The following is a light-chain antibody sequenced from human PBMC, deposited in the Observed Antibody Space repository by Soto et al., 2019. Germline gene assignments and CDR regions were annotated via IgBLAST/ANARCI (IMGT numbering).Light chain of an antibody. J-gene: IGKJ1*01. V-gene: IGKV1-39*01. CDR2: AAS. CDR1: QSISTY. Sequence: DIQMTQSPSSLSASVGDRVTITCRASQSISTYLNWYQHKPGKAPKLLMHAASSMDRGGPSRFSGGGAGTDFTLTISSLQPEDFATDFFHQSYRTPRTCGQGTKVAI. CDR3: HQSYRTPRT.